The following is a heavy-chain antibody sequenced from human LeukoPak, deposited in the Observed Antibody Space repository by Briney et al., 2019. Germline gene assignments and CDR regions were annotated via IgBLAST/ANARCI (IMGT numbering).Heavy chain of an antibody. CDR3: ARGIAARY. V-gene: IGHV4-39*07. J-gene: IGHJ4*02. CDR1: GGSINNSSYY. D-gene: IGHD6-13*01. Sequence: SETLSLTCTVSGGSINNSSYYWGWIRQPPGKGLEWIRLIYTSGSTNYNPSLKSRVTISVDTSKNQFSLKLSSVTAADTAVYYCARGIAARYWGQGTPVTVSS. CDR2: IYTSGST.